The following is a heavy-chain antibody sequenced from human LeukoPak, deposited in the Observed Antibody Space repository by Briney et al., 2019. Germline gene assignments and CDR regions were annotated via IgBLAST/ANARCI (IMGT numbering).Heavy chain of an antibody. CDR2: ISYDGSNK. CDR1: GFTFSSYG. J-gene: IGHJ3*02. CDR3: AKDRRAGDDAFDI. Sequence: GGSLRLSCAASGFTFSSYGMHWVRKAPGKGLEWRALISYDGSNKYYADSVKGRFTISRDNSKNTLYLQMNSLRAEDTAVYYCAKDRRAGDDAFDIWGQGTMVTVSS. D-gene: IGHD6-19*01. V-gene: IGHV3-30*18.